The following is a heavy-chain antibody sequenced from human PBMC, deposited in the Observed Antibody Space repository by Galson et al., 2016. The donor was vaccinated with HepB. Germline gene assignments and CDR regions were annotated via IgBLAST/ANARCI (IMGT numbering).Heavy chain of an antibody. V-gene: IGHV3-11*01. Sequence: SLRLSCAASGFTFSDCYMSWIRQAPGKGLEWLSYISSTGTATNYADSVKGRFTISRDNAKNPLYLQMNTLGAENTAVYYCARDRDTWNSLSSWYFDLWGRGTLVTVSS. D-gene: IGHD1-7*01. CDR3: ARDRDTWNSLSSWYFDL. CDR1: GFTFSDCY. J-gene: IGHJ2*01. CDR2: ISSTGTAT.